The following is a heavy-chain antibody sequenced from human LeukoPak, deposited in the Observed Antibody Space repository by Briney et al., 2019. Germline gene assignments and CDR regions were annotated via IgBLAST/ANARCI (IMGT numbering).Heavy chain of an antibody. V-gene: IGHV3-11*04. CDR2: ISSSGSTI. D-gene: IGHD1-26*01. Sequence: PGGSLRLSCVVSGFTFSDYYMSWIGQAPGKGLEWVSYISSSGSTIYYADSVKGRFTISRDNAKNSLYLQMNSLRAEDTAVYYCARDPRHSGSYGKAFDIWGQGTMVTVSS. CDR3: ARDPRHSGSYGKAFDI. J-gene: IGHJ3*02. CDR1: GFTFSDYY.